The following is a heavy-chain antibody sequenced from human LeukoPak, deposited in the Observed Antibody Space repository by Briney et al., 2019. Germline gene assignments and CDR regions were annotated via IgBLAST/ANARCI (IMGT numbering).Heavy chain of an antibody. V-gene: IGHV4-38-2*02. Sequence: SETLSLTCTVSGYSISSGYYWGWIRQPPGKGLEWIGSIYYSGSTYYNPSLKSRVTISVDTSKNQFSLKLSSVTAADTAVYYCASVSITIFGVDQDNNYFDYWGQGTLVTVSS. CDR3: ASVSITIFGVDQDNNYFDY. J-gene: IGHJ4*02. CDR2: IYYSGST. D-gene: IGHD3-3*01. CDR1: GYSISSGYY.